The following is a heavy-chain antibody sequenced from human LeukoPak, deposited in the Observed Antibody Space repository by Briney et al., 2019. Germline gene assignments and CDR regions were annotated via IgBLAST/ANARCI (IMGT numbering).Heavy chain of an antibody. CDR3: ARDESLGWFDP. V-gene: IGHV1-69*05. D-gene: IGHD1-26*01. CDR1: GGTFSSYA. J-gene: IGHJ5*02. CDR2: ITPIFGTA. Sequence: SVKVSCKASGGTFSSYAISWVRQAPGQGLEWMGGITPIFGTANYAQKFQGRVTITKHESKSTASMELSSLRSEDTAVYYCARDESLGWFDPWGQGTLVTVSS.